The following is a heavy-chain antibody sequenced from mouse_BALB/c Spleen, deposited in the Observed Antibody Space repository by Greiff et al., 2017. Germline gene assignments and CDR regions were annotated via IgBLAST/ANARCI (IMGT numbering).Heavy chain of an antibody. CDR2: ISSGGSYT. V-gene: IGHV5-9-3*01. CDR1: GFTFSSYA. J-gene: IGHJ3*01. D-gene: IGHD2-4*01. Sequence: EVMLVESGGGLVKPGGSLKLSCAASGFTFSSYAMSWVRQTPEKRLEWVATISSGGSYTYYPDSVKGRFTISRDNAKNTLYLQMSSLRSEDTAMYYCARHVYDYDGFAYWGQGTLVTVSA. CDR3: ARHVYDYDGFAY.